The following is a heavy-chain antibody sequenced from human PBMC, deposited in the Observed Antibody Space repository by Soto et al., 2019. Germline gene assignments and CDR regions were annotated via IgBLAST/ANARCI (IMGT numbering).Heavy chain of an antibody. CDR1: EFTFDKYY. Sequence: EVQLVESGGGLVQPGGSLRLSCAASEFTFDKYYMTWVRQAPCKGPEWVANIKPDGSEQYYVDSVKGRFTISRDNANNSLYLQMNSLRAEDTAVYFCARGNWNYYYGFDVWGQGTTVTVSS. CDR2: IKPDGSEQ. D-gene: IGHD1-20*01. J-gene: IGHJ6*02. V-gene: IGHV3-7*01. CDR3: ARGNWNYYYGFDV.